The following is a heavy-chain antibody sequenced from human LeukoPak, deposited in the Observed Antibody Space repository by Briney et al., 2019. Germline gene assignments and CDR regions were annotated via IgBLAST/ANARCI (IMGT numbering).Heavy chain of an antibody. Sequence: PGGSLRLSCAASGFTFSTYGLHWVRQAPGKGLEWVAFIRNDGSNKYYADSVKGRFTISRDNSRNTLSLQMNSLRVEDTAVHYCAKIEVSATLDYWGQGTLVTVSS. CDR2: IRNDGSNK. CDR3: AKIEVSATLDY. J-gene: IGHJ4*02. V-gene: IGHV3-30*02. CDR1: GFTFSTYG. D-gene: IGHD5/OR15-5a*01.